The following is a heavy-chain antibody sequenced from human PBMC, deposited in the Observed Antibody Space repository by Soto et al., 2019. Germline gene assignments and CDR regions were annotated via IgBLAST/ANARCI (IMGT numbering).Heavy chain of an antibody. Sequence: EVQLVESGGGLVQPGGSLRLSCRDSGFTFSGDWMHWVRQAPGKGLDWVSRIDPYDTGISYADSVKGRFTISRDNAKSTLYLQMNSLRPEDTAVYYCTRETFGARDYGGQGTLVPVSS. J-gene: IGHJ4*02. CDR3: TRETFGARDY. D-gene: IGHD3-10*01. CDR2: IDPYDTGI. V-gene: IGHV3-74*01. CDR1: GFTFSGDW.